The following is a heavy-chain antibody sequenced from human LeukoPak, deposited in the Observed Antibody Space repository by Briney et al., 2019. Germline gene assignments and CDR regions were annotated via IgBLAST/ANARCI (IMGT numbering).Heavy chain of an antibody. J-gene: IGHJ6*03. CDR1: GYSISSGYY. CDR2: IYHSGST. CDR3: ASLDPLYYDSSPSYYYMDV. D-gene: IGHD3-22*01. V-gene: IGHV4-38-2*02. Sequence: SKTLSLTCTVSGYSISSGYYWGWIRQPPGKGLEWIESIYHSGSTNYNPSLKSRVTISVDKSKNQFSLKLSSVTAADTAVYYCASLDPLYYDSSPSYYYMDVWGKGTTVTVSS.